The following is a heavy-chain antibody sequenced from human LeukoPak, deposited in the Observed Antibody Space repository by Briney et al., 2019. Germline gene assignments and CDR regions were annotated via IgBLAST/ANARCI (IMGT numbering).Heavy chain of an antibody. J-gene: IGHJ3*02. CDR2: ISRSSYI. Sequence: TGGSLRLSCAVSGFTFSTYSMNWVRQAPGKGLEWVSSISRSSYINYADSVKGRFTISRDNAKNSLYLQMNSLRAEDTAVYYCTRGGYISGNAFDIWGQGTMVTVSS. V-gene: IGHV3-21*01. CDR1: GFTFSTYS. D-gene: IGHD6-19*01. CDR3: TRGGYISGNAFDI.